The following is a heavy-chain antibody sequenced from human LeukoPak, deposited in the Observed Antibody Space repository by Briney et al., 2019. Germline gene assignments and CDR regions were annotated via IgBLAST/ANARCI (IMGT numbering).Heavy chain of an antibody. J-gene: IGHJ6*02. Sequence: GGSLRLSCAASAFNFRNYEMTWVRQAPGKGLEWVSYIGSSGSPTYYADSVKGRFTISRDNAKKALYLQMTSLRAEDTAVYYCALGNLCYYNGLDVWGQGTTVTVSS. CDR2: IGSSGSPT. CDR3: ALGNLCYYNGLDV. V-gene: IGHV3-48*03. CDR1: AFNFRNYE.